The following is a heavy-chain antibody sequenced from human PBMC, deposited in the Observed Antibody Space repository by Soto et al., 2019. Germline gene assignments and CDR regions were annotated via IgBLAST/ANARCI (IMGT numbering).Heavy chain of an antibody. J-gene: IGHJ6*02. CDR2: INPSGGST. Sequence: ASVKVSFKASGYTFTSYYMHWVRQAPGQGLEWMGIINPSGGSTSYAQKFQGRVTMTRDTSTSTVYMELSSLRSEDTAVYYCARDLGKGYDFWSGYPHYGMDVWGQGTTVTVSS. V-gene: IGHV1-46*01. D-gene: IGHD3-3*01. CDR1: GYTFTSYY. CDR3: ARDLGKGYDFWSGYPHYGMDV.